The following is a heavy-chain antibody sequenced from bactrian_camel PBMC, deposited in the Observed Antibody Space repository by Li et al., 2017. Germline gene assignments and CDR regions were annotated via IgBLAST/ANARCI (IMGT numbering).Heavy chain of an antibody. J-gene: IGHJ4*01. CDR2: ITNDGSRT. CDR3: AADDGYCGANATPGFNM. Sequence: VQLVESGGGLVQPGGSLRLSCAAPGFTFESYDMTWVRQAPGKGLKWVSTITNDGSRTYTADSMKGRFTISEDIDAHILYLQMDNLTLEDTAMYYCAADDGYCGANATPGFNMWGQGTQVTVS. D-gene: IGHD2*01. V-gene: IGHV3S40*01. CDR1: GFTFESYD.